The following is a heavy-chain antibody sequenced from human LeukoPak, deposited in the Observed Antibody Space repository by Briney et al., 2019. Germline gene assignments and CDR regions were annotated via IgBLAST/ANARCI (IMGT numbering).Heavy chain of an antibody. D-gene: IGHD1-14*01. J-gene: IGHJ4*02. CDR2: ISANSGNT. Sequence: ASVKVSCKASRYTLASYAITWVRQAPALGLEWMGWISANSGNTNYAQKLQGRVAMTADTSTSTAYMELRSLRSDDTAVYYCARNQKWDFDYWGQGTLVTVSS. CDR3: ARNQKWDFDY. CDR1: RYTLASYA. V-gene: IGHV1-18*01.